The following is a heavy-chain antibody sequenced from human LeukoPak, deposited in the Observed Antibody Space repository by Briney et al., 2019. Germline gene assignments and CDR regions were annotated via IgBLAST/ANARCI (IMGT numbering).Heavy chain of an antibody. CDR2: MNPNSGNT. CDR1: GYTFTSYD. Sequence: ASVKVSCKASGYTFTSYDINWVRQATGQGPEWMGWMNPNSGNTGYAQKFQGRVTMTRNTSISTAYMELSNVRSENTAMYYCAINLPANRRSQHWGQGTLVTVSS. CDR3: AINLPANRRSQH. V-gene: IGHV1-8*01. D-gene: IGHD1-14*01. J-gene: IGHJ1*01.